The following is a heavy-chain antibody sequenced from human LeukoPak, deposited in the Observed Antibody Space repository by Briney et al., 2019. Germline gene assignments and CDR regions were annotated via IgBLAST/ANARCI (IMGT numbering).Heavy chain of an antibody. CDR2: IKEDGSVK. Sequence: GGSLRLSCTASGFTFSTLWMTWVRQPPGKGLEWVANIKEDGSVKYYVDSVKGRFTISRDNTKNALYLQMNSLRADDTAVYFCARDSTWQLDYWGQGTLITVSS. J-gene: IGHJ4*02. V-gene: IGHV3-7*03. D-gene: IGHD5-12*01. CDR3: ARDSTWQLDY. CDR1: GFTFSTLW.